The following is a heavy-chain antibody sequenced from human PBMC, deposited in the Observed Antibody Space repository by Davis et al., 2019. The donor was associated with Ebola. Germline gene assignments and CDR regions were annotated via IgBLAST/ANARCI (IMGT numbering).Heavy chain of an antibody. Sequence: ASVKVSCKASGYTFTSYAMHWVRQAPGQRLEWMGWINAGNGNTKYSQKFQGRVTITRDTSASTAYMELSSPRSEDTAVYYCAREGGDTVTTILYYYGMDVWGQGTTVTVSS. CDR1: GYTFTSYA. CDR2: INAGNGNT. CDR3: AREGGDTVTTILYYYGMDV. V-gene: IGHV1-3*01. J-gene: IGHJ6*02. D-gene: IGHD4-11*01.